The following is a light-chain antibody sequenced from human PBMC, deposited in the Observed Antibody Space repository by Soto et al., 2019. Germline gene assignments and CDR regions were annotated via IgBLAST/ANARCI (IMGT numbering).Light chain of an antibody. CDR1: SPNVGRNY. J-gene: IGLJ3*02. CDR3: QSYDNSLSGSWV. Sequence: QSVLTQPPSASGTPGQRVTISCSGSSPNVGRNYVYWYQQVPGAAPKLLIYRNNQRPSGVADRFSGSKSDTSASLAINGLQAEDEAHYYCQSYDNSLSGSWVFGGGTKLTVL. V-gene: IGLV1-47*01. CDR2: RNN.